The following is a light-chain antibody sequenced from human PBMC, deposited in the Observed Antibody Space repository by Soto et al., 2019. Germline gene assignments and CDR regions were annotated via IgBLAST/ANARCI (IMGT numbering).Light chain of an antibody. V-gene: IGLV2-14*01. CDR3: ISYTSSSTWV. J-gene: IGLJ3*02. CDR1: SSDVGGYNY. CDR2: EVS. Sequence: QSALTQPASVSGSPGQSINISCTGTSSDVGGYNYVSWYQHHPGKAPKLMIYEVSNRPSGVSDRFSGSRSGNTASLTISGLQAEDESDYYCISYTSSSTWVFGGGTKLTVL.